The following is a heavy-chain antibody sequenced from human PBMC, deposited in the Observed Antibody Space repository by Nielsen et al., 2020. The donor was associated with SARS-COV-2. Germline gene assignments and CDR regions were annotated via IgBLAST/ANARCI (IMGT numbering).Heavy chain of an antibody. CDR3: ALWFGELLPGMDV. D-gene: IGHD3-10*01. CDR1: GYTFTSYW. J-gene: IGHJ6*02. Sequence: GESLKISCKGSGYTFTSYWIGWVRQMPGKGLEWMGIIYPGDSEGRYTPSFQGQVTISADKSISTAYLQWSSLKASDTAMYYCALWFGELLPGMDVWGQGTTVTVSS. CDR2: IYPGDSEG. V-gene: IGHV5-51*01.